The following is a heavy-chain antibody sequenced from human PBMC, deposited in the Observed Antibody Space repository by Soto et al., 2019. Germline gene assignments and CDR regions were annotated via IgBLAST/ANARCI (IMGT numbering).Heavy chain of an antibody. D-gene: IGHD2-8*02. CDR1: GASIGSGGW. J-gene: IGHJ5*02. V-gene: IGHV4-4*02. CDR2: IFHDGNT. CDR3: ARHEGWTGPDQ. Sequence: GPLSLTCAVSGASIGSGGWWSWVHQPPGKGLEWIAEIFHDGNTNYSPSLKSRVTISVDKSQNQFSLNVYSVTAADTAVYYCARHEGWTGPDQWGQGTLVTVSS.